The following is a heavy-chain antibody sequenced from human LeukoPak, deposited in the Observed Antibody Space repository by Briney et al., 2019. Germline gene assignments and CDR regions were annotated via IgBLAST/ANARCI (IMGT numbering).Heavy chain of an antibody. Sequence: GGSLRLSCAASGFTFSSDWMSWVRQAPGKGPEWVANIKQDGSEKYYLDSVKGRFTISRDNAKNLLYLQMNSLRAEDSAVYYCARGPFWGQGTLVTVSS. J-gene: IGHJ4*02. CDR1: GFTFSSDW. V-gene: IGHV3-7*01. CDR3: ARGPF. CDR2: IKQDGSEK.